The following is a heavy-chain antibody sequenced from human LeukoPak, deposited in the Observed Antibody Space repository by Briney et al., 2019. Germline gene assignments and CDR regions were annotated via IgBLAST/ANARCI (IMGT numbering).Heavy chain of an antibody. CDR3: TTGGGRSADFDY. CDR1: RFTFSNAW. CDR2: IKSKTDGGTT. J-gene: IGHJ4*02. D-gene: IGHD1-26*01. V-gene: IGHV3-15*01. Sequence: GGSLRLSCAASRFTFSNAWMSWVRQAPGKGLEWVGRIKSKTDGGTTDYAAPVKGRFTISRDDSKNTLYLQMNSLKTEDTAVYYCTTGGGRSADFDYWGQGTLVTVSS.